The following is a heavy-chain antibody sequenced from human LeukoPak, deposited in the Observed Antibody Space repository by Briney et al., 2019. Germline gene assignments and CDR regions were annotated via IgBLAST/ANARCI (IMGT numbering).Heavy chain of an antibody. CDR3: ARGQGSHGQQLGDY. V-gene: IGHV1-8*01. CDR1: GYTFNSYD. D-gene: IGHD6-13*01. CDR2: MNPNSGNS. Sequence: VASVKVSCKASGYTFNSYDINWVRQATGQGLEWMGWMNPNSGNSGYAQKFQGRVTMTRNASISTAHMVLSSLRSEDTAVYYCARGQGSHGQQLGDYWGQGTLVTVSS. J-gene: IGHJ4*02.